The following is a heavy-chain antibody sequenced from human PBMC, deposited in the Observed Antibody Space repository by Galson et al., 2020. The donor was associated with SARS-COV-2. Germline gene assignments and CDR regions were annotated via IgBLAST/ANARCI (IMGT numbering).Heavy chain of an antibody. CDR3: AKMPRGYYDSSGYYYHEYYFDY. CDR1: GFTFSSYG. D-gene: IGHD3-22*01. J-gene: IGHJ4*02. V-gene: IGHV3-30*18. Sequence: GGSLRLSCAASGFTFSSYGMHWVRQAPGKGLEWVAVISYDGSNKYYADSVKGRFTISRDNSKNTLYLQMNSLRAEDTAVYYCAKMPRGYYDSSGYYYHEYYFDYWGQGTLVTVSS. CDR2: ISYDGSNK.